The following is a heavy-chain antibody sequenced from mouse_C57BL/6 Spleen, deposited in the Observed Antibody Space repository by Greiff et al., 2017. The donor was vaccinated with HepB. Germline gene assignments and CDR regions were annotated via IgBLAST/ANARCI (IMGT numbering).Heavy chain of an antibody. J-gene: IGHJ2*01. V-gene: IGHV5-4*01. CDR3: ARDRDYFDY. Sequence: EVKVEESGGGLVKPGGSLKLSCAASGFTFSSYAMSWVRQTPEKRLEWVATISDGGSYTYYPDNVKGRFTISRDNAKNNLYLQMSHLKSEDTAMYYCARDRDYFDYGGQGTTLTVSS. CDR1: GFTFSSYA. CDR2: ISDGGSYT.